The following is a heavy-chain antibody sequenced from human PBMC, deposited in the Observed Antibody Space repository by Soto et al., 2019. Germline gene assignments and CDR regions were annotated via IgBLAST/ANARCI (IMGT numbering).Heavy chain of an antibody. D-gene: IGHD1-26*01. CDR2: ISYDGSNK. J-gene: IGHJ5*02. Sequence: GGSLRLSCAASGFTFSIYSMNWVRQAPGKGLEWVTLISYDGSNKYYADSVKGRFTISRDNSKNTLYLQMNSLRAEDTAVYYCVKTDMGGSYDHWGRGTLVTVSS. CDR1: GFTFSIYS. V-gene: IGHV3-30*18. CDR3: VKTDMGGSYDH.